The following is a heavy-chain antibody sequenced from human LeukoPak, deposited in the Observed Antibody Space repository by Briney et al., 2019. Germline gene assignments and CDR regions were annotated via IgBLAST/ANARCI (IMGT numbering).Heavy chain of an antibody. D-gene: IGHD2-15*01. CDR2: IYYSGST. J-gene: IGHJ2*01. V-gene: IGHV4-59*01. CDR3: ARITPTVNFDL. Sequence: KPSETLSLTCTVSGGSISSYYWSWIRQPPGKGLEWIGDIYYSGSTNYNPSLNSRVTITVDTSKNQFSLKLSSVTAADTAVYYCARITPTVNFDLWGRGTLVTVSS. CDR1: GGSISSYY.